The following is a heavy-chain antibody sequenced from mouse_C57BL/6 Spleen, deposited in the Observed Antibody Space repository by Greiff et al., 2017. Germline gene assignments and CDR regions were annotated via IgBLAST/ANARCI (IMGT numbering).Heavy chain of an antibody. CDR3: ARWGLLWYFDV. CDR2: IDPSDSYT. J-gene: IGHJ1*03. CDR1: GYTFTSYW. D-gene: IGHD1-1*01. Sequence: QVQLQQSGAELVMPGASVKLSCKASGYTFTSYWMHWVKQRPGQGLEWIGEIDPSDSYTNYNQKFKGKSTLTVDKSSSTAYMQLSSLTSEDSAVYYCARWGLLWYFDVWGTGTTVTVSS. V-gene: IGHV1-69*01.